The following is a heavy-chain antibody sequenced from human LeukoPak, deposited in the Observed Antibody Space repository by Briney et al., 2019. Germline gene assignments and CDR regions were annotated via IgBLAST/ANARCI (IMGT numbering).Heavy chain of an antibody. CDR3: ARDKGYYDSSSSYYYGMDV. V-gene: IGHV3-7*01. Sequence: GGSLRLSCAASGFTFSSYWMSWVRQAPGKGLEWVANIKQEGSEKYYVDSVKGRFTISRDNAKNSLYLQMNSLRAEDTAVYYCARDKGYYDSSSSYYYGMDVWGQGTTVTVSS. D-gene: IGHD3-22*01. CDR2: IKQEGSEK. CDR1: GFTFSSYW. J-gene: IGHJ6*02.